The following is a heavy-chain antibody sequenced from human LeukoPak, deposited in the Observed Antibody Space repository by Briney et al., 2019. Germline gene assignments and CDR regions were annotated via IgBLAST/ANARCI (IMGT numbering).Heavy chain of an antibody. V-gene: IGHV4-34*01. Sequence: KASETLSLTCTVSGGSISGYYWSWIRQPPGKGLEWIGEINHSGSTNYNPSLKSRVTISVDTSKNQFSLKLSSVTAADTAVYYCARAGRRILRFLEWPNGPDYWGQGTLVTVSS. CDR3: ARAGRRILRFLEWPNGPDY. CDR1: GGSISGYY. D-gene: IGHD3-3*01. J-gene: IGHJ4*02. CDR2: INHSGST.